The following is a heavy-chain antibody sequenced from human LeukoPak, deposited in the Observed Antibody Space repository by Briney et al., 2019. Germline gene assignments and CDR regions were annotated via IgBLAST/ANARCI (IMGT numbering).Heavy chain of an antibody. CDR2: IYHSGST. V-gene: IGHV4-38-2*02. Sequence: SETLSLTCTVSGYSISSGYYWGWIRQPSGEGLEWIGSIYHSGSTYYNPSLKSRVTISVDTSKNQFSLKLSSVTAADTAVYYCARDRTGPGDDAFDIWGQGTMVTVSS. J-gene: IGHJ3*02. CDR3: ARDRTGPGDDAFDI. D-gene: IGHD1-1*01. CDR1: GYSISSGYY.